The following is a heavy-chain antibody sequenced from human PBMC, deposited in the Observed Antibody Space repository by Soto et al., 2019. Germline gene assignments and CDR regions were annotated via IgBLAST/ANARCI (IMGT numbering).Heavy chain of an antibody. CDR2: ISAGGERA. J-gene: IGHJ4*02. Sequence: GGSLRLSCAASGFTFSNYAMAWVRKAPAKGLEWVSGISAGGERAEYAGSVKGRFNISRDNSKKYLYLQMNSMKAEDTDVYYCEKDLGANGWGATMNYWGQGT. V-gene: IGHV3-23*01. CDR1: GFTFSNYA. D-gene: IGHD1-26*01. CDR3: EKDLGANGWGATMNY.